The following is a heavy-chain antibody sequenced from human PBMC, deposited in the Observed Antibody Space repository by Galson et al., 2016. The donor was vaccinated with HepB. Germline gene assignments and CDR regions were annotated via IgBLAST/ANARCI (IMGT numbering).Heavy chain of an antibody. CDR3: TREHLQRRTGLDL. V-gene: IGHV3-64*01. CDR2: ISYNVWTT. CDR1: GFTFGSHV. D-gene: IGHD6-25*01. J-gene: IGHJ4*02. Sequence: SLRLSCAASGFTFGSHVMHWVRQAPGKGLEYVSGISYNVWTTYYGNSVKGRFTISRDSSKDTPSLQLDSLRVEDTAVYYCTREHLQRRTGLDLWGRGTLVTVSS.